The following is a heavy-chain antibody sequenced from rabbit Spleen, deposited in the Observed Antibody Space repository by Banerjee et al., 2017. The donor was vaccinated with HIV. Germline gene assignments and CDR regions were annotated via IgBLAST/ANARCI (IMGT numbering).Heavy chain of an antibody. V-gene: IGHV1S45*01. D-gene: IGHD4-1*01. CDR2: ISGGSSGTT. CDR3: ARETSSGWGVVSYYFNL. J-gene: IGHJ4*01. Sequence: QEQLEESGGDLVKPEGSLTLTCTASGFSFSSSYWICWVRQAPGKGLEWIACISGGSSGTTYYASWAKGRFTISKTSSTTVTLQMTSLTAADTATYFCARETSSGWGVVSYYFNLWGQGTLVTVS. CDR1: GFSFSSSYW.